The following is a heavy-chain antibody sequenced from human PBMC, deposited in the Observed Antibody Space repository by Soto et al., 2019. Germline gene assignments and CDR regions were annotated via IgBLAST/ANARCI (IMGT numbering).Heavy chain of an antibody. CDR2: IYYSEST. V-gene: IGHV4-61*05. CDR1: GGSISSSTYY. CDR3: ARAYYETSGYSLAP. J-gene: IGHJ5*02. Sequence: SETLSLTCAVYGGSISSSTYYWGWIRQSPGKGLEWIGYIYYSESTNYNPSLKSRVIISVDTSKNQFSLRLSSVTAADTAVYYCARAYYETSGYSLAPWGQGPLVPASS. D-gene: IGHD3-22*01.